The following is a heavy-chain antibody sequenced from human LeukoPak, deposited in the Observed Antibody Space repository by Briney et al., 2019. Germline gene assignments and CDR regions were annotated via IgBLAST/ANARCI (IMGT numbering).Heavy chain of an antibody. CDR1: GYTFTSYA. CDR2: INTNTGNP. J-gene: IGHJ4*02. D-gene: IGHD3-22*01. Sequence: ASVKVSCKASGYTFTSYAMNWVRQAPGQGLEWMGWINTNTGNPTYAQGFTGRFVFSLDTSVSTAYLQISSLKAEDTAVYYCARGSPMIVVVNDAYYFDYWGQGTLVTVSS. V-gene: IGHV7-4-1*02. CDR3: ARGSPMIVVVNDAYYFDY.